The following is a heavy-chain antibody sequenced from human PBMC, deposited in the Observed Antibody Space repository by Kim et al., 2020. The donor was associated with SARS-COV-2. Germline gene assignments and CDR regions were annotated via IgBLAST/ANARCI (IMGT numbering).Heavy chain of an antibody. Sequence: KYSQKFQGRVTITRDTSASTAYMELSSLRSEDTAVYYCARESGPYSGYEGYWGQGTLVTVSS. J-gene: IGHJ4*02. D-gene: IGHD5-12*01. CDR3: ARESGPYSGYEGY. V-gene: IGHV1-3*01.